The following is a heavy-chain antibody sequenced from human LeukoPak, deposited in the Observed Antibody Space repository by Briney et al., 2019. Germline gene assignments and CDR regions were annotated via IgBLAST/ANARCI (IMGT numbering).Heavy chain of an antibody. CDR1: GFTFINAW. CDR2: LKVKAHGGTI. D-gene: IGHD1-26*01. J-gene: IGHJ4*02. V-gene: IGHV3-15*01. Sequence: GGSLRLSCAASGFTFINAWMAWVRQAPGKGLEWVGRLKVKAHGGTIEYAAPVKGRFTISRDDSKNTLYLQMNSLKTEDTAVYYCTTDGVGVEGATYDNWGQGTLVSVSS. CDR3: TTDGVGVEGATYDN.